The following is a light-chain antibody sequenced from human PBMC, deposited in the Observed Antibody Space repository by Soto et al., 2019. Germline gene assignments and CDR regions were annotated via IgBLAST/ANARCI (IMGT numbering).Light chain of an antibody. CDR1: QRVSSSY. J-gene: IGKJ4*01. CDR3: QQYGSSPA. CDR2: GAS. V-gene: IGKV3-20*01. Sequence: EIVLTQSPGTLSLSPGERATLSCRASQRVSSSYVAWYQQKPGQAPRLLISGASSRATGIPDRFSGSGSGTDFTITISRLEPEDFAVYYCQQYGSSPAFGGGTKVEIK.